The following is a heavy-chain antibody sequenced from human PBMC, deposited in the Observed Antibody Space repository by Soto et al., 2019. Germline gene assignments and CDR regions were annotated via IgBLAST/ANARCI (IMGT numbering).Heavy chain of an antibody. J-gene: IGHJ4*02. Sequence: GGSLRLSCAASGFTFSSYAMSWVRQAPGKGLEWVSAISGSGGSTYYADSVKGRFTISRDNSKNTLYLQMNSLRAEDTAVYYCAKLDYDFWSGYYNYWGQGALVTVSS. CDR2: ISGSGGST. D-gene: IGHD3-3*01. CDR1: GFTFSSYA. CDR3: AKLDYDFWSGYYNY. V-gene: IGHV3-23*01.